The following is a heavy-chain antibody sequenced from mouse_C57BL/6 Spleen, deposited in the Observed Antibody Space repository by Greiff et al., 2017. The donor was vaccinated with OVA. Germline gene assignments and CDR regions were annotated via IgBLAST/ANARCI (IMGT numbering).Heavy chain of an antibody. D-gene: IGHD1-2*01. CDR1: GYAFSSSW. Sequence: ESGPELVKPGASVKISCKASGYAFSSSWMNWAKQRPGKGLEWIGRIYPGDGDTNYNGKFKGKATLTADKSSSTAYMQLSSLTSEDSAVYFCARSPTAIDYWGQGTTLTVSS. J-gene: IGHJ2*01. V-gene: IGHV1-82*01. CDR2: IYPGDGDT. CDR3: ARSPTAIDY.